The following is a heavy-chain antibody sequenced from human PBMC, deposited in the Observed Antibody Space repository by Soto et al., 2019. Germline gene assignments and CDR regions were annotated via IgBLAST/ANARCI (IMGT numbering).Heavy chain of an antibody. V-gene: IGHV4-34*01. CDR3: ARVGSSSSERIYYYYYGMDV. D-gene: IGHD6-6*01. CDR1: GGSFSGYY. J-gene: IGHJ6*02. CDR2: INHSGST. Sequence: SETLSLTCAVYGGSFSGYYWSWIRQPPGKGLEWIGEINHSGSTNYNPSLKSRVTISVDTSKNQFSLKLSSVTAADTAVYYCARVGSSSSERIYYYYYGMDVWGQGTTVTVSS.